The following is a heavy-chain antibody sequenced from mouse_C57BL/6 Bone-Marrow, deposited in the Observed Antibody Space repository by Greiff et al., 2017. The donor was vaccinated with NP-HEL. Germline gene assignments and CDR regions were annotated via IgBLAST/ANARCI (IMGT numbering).Heavy chain of an antibody. CDR1: GYTFTSYW. D-gene: IGHD1-1*01. CDR2: INPSNGGT. Sequence: VQLQQPGTELVKPGASVKLSCKASGYTFTSYWMHWVKQRPGQGLEWIGNINPSNGGTNYNEKFKSKATLTVDKSSSTAYMQLSSLTSEDSAVYSCARTIYYYGSSHWDFDVWGTGTTVTVAS. J-gene: IGHJ1*03. V-gene: IGHV1-53*01. CDR3: ARTIYYYGSSHWDFDV.